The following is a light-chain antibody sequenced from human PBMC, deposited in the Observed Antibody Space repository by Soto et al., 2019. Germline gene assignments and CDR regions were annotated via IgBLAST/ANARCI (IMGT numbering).Light chain of an antibody. CDR3: HQYDNFQVT. Sequence: DIQMTQSPSSLSASVGDRVTITCQASQDISNYLNWYQQKPGKAPKLLIYVASNLETGVPSRFSGSGSGKDYIFTISSLPPEHIATYSCHQYDNFQVTFGGGTKVDIK. V-gene: IGKV1-33*01. J-gene: IGKJ4*01. CDR1: QDISNY. CDR2: VAS.